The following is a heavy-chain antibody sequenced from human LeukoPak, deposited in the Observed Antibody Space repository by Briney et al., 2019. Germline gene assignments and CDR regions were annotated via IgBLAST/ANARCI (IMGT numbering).Heavy chain of an antibody. CDR1: GYTFTSYG. CDR2: ISAYNGNT. J-gene: IGHJ4*02. D-gene: IGHD2-15*01. V-gene: IGHV1-18*01. Sequence: GASVKVSCKASGYTFTSYGISWVRQAPGQGLEWMGWISAYNGNTNYAQKLQGRVTMTTDTSTSTAYMELRSLRSDDTAVYYCARVDCSGGSCYSGFDYWGQGTLVTGSS. CDR3: ARVDCSGGSCYSGFDY.